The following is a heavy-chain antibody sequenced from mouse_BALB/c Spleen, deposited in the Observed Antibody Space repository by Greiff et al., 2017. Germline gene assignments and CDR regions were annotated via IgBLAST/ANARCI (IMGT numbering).Heavy chain of an antibody. J-gene: IGHJ4*01. Sequence: DVKLVESGGGLVQPGGSLKLSCAASGFTFSSYGMSWVRQTPDKRLELVATINSNGGSTYYPDSVKGRFTISRDNAKNTLYLQMSSLKSEDTAMYYCARSLRHAMDYWGQGTSVTVSS. V-gene: IGHV5-6-3*01. CDR3: ARSLRHAMDY. CDR1: GFTFSSYG. D-gene: IGHD2-12*01. CDR2: INSNGGST.